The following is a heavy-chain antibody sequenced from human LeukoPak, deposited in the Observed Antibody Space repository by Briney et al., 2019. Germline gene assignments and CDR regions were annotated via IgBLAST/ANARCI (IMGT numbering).Heavy chain of an antibody. CDR2: IKSKSDGGTT. D-gene: IGHD1-14*01. Sequence: GGSLRLSCAASGFTFRAAWMSWVRQAPGKDLEWVGRIKSKSDGGTTDYATPVKGRVTISRDDSKNTLYLQMNSLKTEDTAVYYCAKGPSNRGAPANWVDPWGQGTLVSVSS. CDR3: AKGPSNRGAPANWVDP. J-gene: IGHJ5*02. V-gene: IGHV3-15*01. CDR1: GFTFRAAW.